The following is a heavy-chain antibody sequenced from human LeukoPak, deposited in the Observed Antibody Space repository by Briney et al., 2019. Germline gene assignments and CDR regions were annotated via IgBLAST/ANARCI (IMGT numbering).Heavy chain of an antibody. CDR1: GYSISSGYY. D-gene: IGHD6-13*01. CDR2: IYHSGTT. CDR3: ARISSSNWYNERGAFDV. Sequence: SETLSLTCSVSGYSISSGYYWGWIRQPPGKGLEWIGSIYHSGTTYYNPSLKSRVTISIDTSKNQFSLKLSSVTAADTAVYYCARISSSNWYNERGAFDVWGQGTMVTVSS. V-gene: IGHV4-38-2*02. J-gene: IGHJ3*01.